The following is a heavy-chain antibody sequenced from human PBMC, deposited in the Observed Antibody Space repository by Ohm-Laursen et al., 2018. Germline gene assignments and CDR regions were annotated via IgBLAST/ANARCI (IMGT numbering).Heavy chain of an antibody. CDR1: GGSFSSYY. J-gene: IGHJ6*02. D-gene: IGHD1-1*01. CDR2: IYYSGST. Sequence: TLSLTCAVYGGSFSSYYWSWIRQPPGKGLEWIGYIYYSGSTNYNPSLKSRVTISVDTSKNQFSLKLSSVTAADTAVYYCARYTAPYYYYGMDVWGQGTTVTVSS. V-gene: IGHV4-59*01. CDR3: ARYTAPYYYYGMDV.